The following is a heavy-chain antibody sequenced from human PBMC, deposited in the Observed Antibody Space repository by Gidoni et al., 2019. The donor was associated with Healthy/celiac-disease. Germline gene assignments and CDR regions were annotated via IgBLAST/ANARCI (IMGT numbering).Heavy chain of an antibody. CDR2: IKEDVSEK. D-gene: IGHD1-26*01. CDR3: ARDTGGSYGPRYYSYYGRDV. Sequence: EVQLVASGGGLVQPGGSLRLSWAASGFTFSSYWMSWVRQPQGKGLECVANIKEDVSEKYYVDSVKGRFTISRDNAKNSLYLQMNSLRAEDTAVYYCARDTGGSYGPRYYSYYGRDVWGQGTTVTVSS. V-gene: IGHV3-7*03. J-gene: IGHJ6*02. CDR1: GFTFSSYW.